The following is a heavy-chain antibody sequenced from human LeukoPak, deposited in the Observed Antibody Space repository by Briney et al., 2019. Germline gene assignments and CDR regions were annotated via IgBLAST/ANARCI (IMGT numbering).Heavy chain of an antibody. Sequence: GSLRLSCAASGFTLSSYWMTWVRQAPGKGLEWVANIKQDGSEKNYVDSVKGRFTISRDNAKNSLYLQMNSLRAEDTAVYYCAREPNPFDSWGPGTLVTVSS. V-gene: IGHV3-7*01. D-gene: IGHD1-14*01. CDR3: AREPNPFDS. CDR1: GFTLSSYW. CDR2: IKQDGSEK. J-gene: IGHJ4*02.